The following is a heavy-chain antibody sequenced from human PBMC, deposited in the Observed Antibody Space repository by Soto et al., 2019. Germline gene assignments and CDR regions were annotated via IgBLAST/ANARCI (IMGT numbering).Heavy chain of an antibody. J-gene: IGHJ6*02. CDR3: ARVNGDYPPRGMDV. V-gene: IGHV1-2*04. Sequence: QVQLLQSGAEVRKPGASVKVSCKASGYTFIDYYIYWVRQDPGQGLEWMGWINPRTGGTNFAQKFEAWVTMPRDTYITTAYKELTSLRSNNTAVYYCARVNGDYPPRGMDVWGQGPTVPVSS. CDR2: INPRTGGT. CDR1: GYTFIDYY. D-gene: IGHD4-17*01.